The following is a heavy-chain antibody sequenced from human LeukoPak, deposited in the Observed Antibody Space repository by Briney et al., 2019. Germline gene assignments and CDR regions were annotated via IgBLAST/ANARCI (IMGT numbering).Heavy chain of an antibody. J-gene: IGHJ4*02. CDR1: GDSVSSNSAA. Sequence: SQTLSLTCAISGDSVSSNSAAWNWIRQSPSRGLEWLGRTYYRSKWYNDYAVSVKSRITINPDTSKNQFSLQLNSVTPEDTAVYYCARGTRRLPYDLWSGYCPDYWGQGTLVTVSS. CDR2: TYYRSKWYN. CDR3: ARGTRRLPYDLWSGYCPDY. D-gene: IGHD3-3*01. V-gene: IGHV6-1*01.